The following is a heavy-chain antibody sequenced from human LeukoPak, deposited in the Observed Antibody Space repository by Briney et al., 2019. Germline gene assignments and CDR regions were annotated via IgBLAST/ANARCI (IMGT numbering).Heavy chain of an antibody. Sequence: SQTLSLTCTVSGGSISSGGYSWSWIRQHPGKGLEWIGYIYYSGSTYYNPSLKSRVTISVDTSKNQFSLKLSSVTAADTAVYYCARGRDYSDYWGQGTLVTVSS. CDR2: IYYSGST. J-gene: IGHJ4*02. CDR1: GGSISSGGYS. V-gene: IGHV4-31*03. D-gene: IGHD2-15*01. CDR3: ARGRDYSDY.